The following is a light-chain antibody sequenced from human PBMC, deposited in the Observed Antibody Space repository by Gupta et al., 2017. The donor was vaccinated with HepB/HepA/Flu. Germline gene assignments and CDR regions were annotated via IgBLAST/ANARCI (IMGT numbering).Light chain of an antibody. Sequence: AIQLTQSPSSLSASVGDRVTITCRASQGIGRALAWYQQNPGQPPKLLIYDASNLESGVPSRFSGSGYGTDFTLTSSSLQPEDFATYYCQQFNGYPCSFGQGTKLDFK. J-gene: IGKJ2*04. CDR2: DAS. CDR3: QQFNGYPCS. V-gene: IGKV1-13*02. CDR1: QGIGRA.